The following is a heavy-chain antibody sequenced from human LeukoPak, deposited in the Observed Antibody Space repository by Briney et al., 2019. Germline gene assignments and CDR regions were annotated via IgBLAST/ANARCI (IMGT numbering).Heavy chain of an antibody. CDR2: IYYSGST. CDR1: GGSISSYY. J-gene: IGHJ5*02. CDR3: ARDAVAGTGYNWFDP. Sequence: PSETLSLTCTVSGGSISSYYWSWIRQPPGKGLEWIGYIYYSGSTNYNPSLKSRVTISVDTSKNQFSLRLTSVTAADTAVYYCARDAVAGTGYNWFDPWGQGTLVTVSS. V-gene: IGHV4-59*01. D-gene: IGHD6-19*01.